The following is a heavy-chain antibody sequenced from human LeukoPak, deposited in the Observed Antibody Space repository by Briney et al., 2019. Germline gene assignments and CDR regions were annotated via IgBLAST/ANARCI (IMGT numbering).Heavy chain of an antibody. V-gene: IGHV1-8*01. J-gene: IGHJ4*02. CDR1: GYTFTSYD. CDR2: MNPNSGNT. D-gene: IGHD3-10*02. Sequence: ASVKVSCKASGYTFTSYDLNWVRQATGQGLEWMGWMNPNSGNTGYAQKFQGRVTMTGNTSISTAYMELSSLRSEDTAVYFCAGADTYMFGWGQGTLVTVSS. CDR3: AGADTYMFG.